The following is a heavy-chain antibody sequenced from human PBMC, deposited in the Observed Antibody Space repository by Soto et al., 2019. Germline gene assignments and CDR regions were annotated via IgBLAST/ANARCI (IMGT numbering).Heavy chain of an antibody. CDR3: AVGGNYLSMDV. J-gene: IGHJ6*02. CDR2: INPDGGGT. V-gene: IGHV1-46*01. D-gene: IGHD4-4*01. CDR1: GYTFTSYY. Sequence: AAVKFSCTASGYTFTSYYMHWVRLAPGQGLEWMGIINPDGGGTSYAQQFQGRVIMTRDTSTSTVYMEMSSLRSEDTAVYYCAVGGNYLSMDVWGQGTTVTVSS.